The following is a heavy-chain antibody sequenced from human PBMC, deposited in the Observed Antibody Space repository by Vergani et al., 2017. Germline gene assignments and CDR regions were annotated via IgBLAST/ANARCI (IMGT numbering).Heavy chain of an antibody. D-gene: IGHD5-12*01. CDR2: ISGSGGST. J-gene: IGHJ6*02. V-gene: IGHV3-23*01. Sequence: EVQLLESGGDLVQPGGSLRLSCAASGFTFNHYAMNWVRQAPGKGLEWVSGISGSGGSTYYAGSVKGRFTISRDRSKNTLYLQMNSLSAGDTAVYYCAKANPRNSGYDYLYYYHAMDVWGQGTTVTFSS. CDR3: AKANPRNSGYDYLYYYHAMDV. CDR1: GFTFNHYA.